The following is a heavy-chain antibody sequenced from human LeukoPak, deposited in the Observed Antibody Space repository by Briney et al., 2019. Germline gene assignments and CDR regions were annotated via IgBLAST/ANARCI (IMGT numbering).Heavy chain of an antibody. CDR1: GFTFSSYG. J-gene: IGHJ6*02. CDR3: ARGSPVSGYDDYGMDV. CDR2: ISYDGSNK. Sequence: GGSLRLSCAASGFTFSSYGMHWVRQAPGKGLEWVAVISYDGSNKYYADSVKGRFTISRDNSKNTLYLQMNSLRAEDTAVYYCARGSPVSGYDDYGMDVWGQGTTVTVSS. V-gene: IGHV3-30*03. D-gene: IGHD5-12*01.